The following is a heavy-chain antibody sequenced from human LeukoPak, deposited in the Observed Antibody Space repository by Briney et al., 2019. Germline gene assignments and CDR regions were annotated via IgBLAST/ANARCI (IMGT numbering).Heavy chain of an antibody. CDR2: ISAYNGNT. D-gene: IGHD5-18*01. V-gene: IGHV1-18*01. CDR3: ARGAERGYSYGQDPQYGMDV. CDR1: GYTFTSYG. Sequence: ASVKVSCKASGYTFTSYGISWVRQAPGQGLEWMGWISAYNGNTNYAQKLQGRVTMTTDTSTSTAYMELRSLRSDDTAVYYCARGAERGYSYGQDPQYGMDVWGQGTTVTVSS. J-gene: IGHJ6*02.